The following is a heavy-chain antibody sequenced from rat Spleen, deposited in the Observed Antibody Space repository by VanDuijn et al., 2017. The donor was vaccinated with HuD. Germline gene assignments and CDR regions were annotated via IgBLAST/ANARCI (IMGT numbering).Heavy chain of an antibody. J-gene: IGHJ2*01. CDR2: ISYDGSST. V-gene: IGHV5-29*01. Sequence: EVQLVESGGGLVQPGRSLKLSCAASGFTFSSYWMYWVRQAPGKGLEWVASISYDGSSTYYRDSVKGRFTISRDNAKSTLYLQMDSLRAEDTATYYCARRGGQWAYFDYWGQGVMVTVSS. D-gene: IGHD1-1*01. CDR1: GFTFSSYW. CDR3: ARRGGQWAYFDY.